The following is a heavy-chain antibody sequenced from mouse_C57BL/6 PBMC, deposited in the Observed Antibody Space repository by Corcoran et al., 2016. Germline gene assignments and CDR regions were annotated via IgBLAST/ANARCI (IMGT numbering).Heavy chain of an antibody. CDR3: ASYSNFDY. CDR2: ISYDGSN. J-gene: IGHJ2*01. CDR1: GYSLTSGYY. Sequence: DVQLQESGPGLVKPSQSLSLTCSVTGYSLTSGYYWNWIRQFPGNKLEWMGYISYDGSNNYNPSLKNRISITRDTSKNQFFLKLNSVTTEDTATYYCASYSNFDYWGQGTTLTVSS. D-gene: IGHD2-5*01. V-gene: IGHV3-6*01.